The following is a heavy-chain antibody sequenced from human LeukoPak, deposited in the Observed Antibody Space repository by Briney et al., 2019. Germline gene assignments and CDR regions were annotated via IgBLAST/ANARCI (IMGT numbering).Heavy chain of an antibody. Sequence: GGSLRLSCAVSGFTFSSYGMHWVRQAPGKGLEWVAFIRYDGSNKYYADSVKGRFTISRDNSKNTLYLQMNSLRAEDTAVYYCAKDSNPYSSGWYGSIDYWGQGTLVTVSS. V-gene: IGHV3-30*02. J-gene: IGHJ4*02. CDR2: IRYDGSNK. CDR3: AKDSNPYSSGWYGSIDY. CDR1: GFTFSSYG. D-gene: IGHD6-19*01.